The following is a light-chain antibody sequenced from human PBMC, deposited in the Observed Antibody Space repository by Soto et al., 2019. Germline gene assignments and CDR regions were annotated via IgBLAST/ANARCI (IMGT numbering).Light chain of an antibody. CDR3: QQYNNWPPLYT. J-gene: IGKJ2*01. CDR1: QSVSSN. CDR2: GAS. Sequence: EIVMTQSPATLSVSPGERATLSYRASQSVSSNLAWYQQKPGQAPRLLIYGASTRATGIPARFSGSGSGTEFTLTISSLQYEDFAVYYCQQYNNWPPLYTFGQGTKLEIK. V-gene: IGKV3-15*01.